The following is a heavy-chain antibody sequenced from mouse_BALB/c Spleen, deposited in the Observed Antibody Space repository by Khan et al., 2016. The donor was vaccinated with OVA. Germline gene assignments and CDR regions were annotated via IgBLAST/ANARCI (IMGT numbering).Heavy chain of an antibody. CDR1: GYTFTTAG. V-gene: IGHV9-4*02. CDR2: INTHSGVP. D-gene: IGHD2-14*01. J-gene: IGHJ4*01. CDR3: ARGGAASYRNDGGAMDY. Sequence: QIQLVQSGPELKKPGETVRISCKASGYTFTTAGMQWVQKMPGKGLKWIGWINTHSGVPKYAEDFKGRFAFSLETSASTVYLQITNLKNEDTATYFCARGGAASYRNDGGAMDYWGQGTSVTVSS.